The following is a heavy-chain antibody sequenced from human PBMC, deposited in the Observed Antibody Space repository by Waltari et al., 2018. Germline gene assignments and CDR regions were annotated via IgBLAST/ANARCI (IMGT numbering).Heavy chain of an antibody. J-gene: IGHJ5*02. CDR3: ARSGSSGWYNWFDP. CDR1: GFTFDDYA. Sequence: EVQLVESGGGLVQPGRSLRLSCAASGFTFDDYAMHWVRQAPGKGLEWVSGISWNSGSIGYADSVKGRFTISRDNAKNSLYLQMNSLRAEDMALYDCARSGSSGWYNWFDPWGQGTLVTVSS. D-gene: IGHD6-19*01. V-gene: IGHV3-9*03. CDR2: ISWNSGSI.